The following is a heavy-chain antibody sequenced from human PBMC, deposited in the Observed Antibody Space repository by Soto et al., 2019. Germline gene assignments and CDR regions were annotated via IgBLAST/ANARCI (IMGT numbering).Heavy chain of an antibody. CDR2: IYYSGST. D-gene: IGHD4-4*01. CDR1: GGSISSGDYY. Sequence: SETLSLTCTVSGGSISSGDYYWSWIRQPPGKGLEWIGYIYYSGSTYYNPSLKSRVTISVDTSKNQFSLKLSSVTAAGTAVYYCARVLYSNYYNWFDPWGQGTLVTVSS. CDR3: ARVLYSNYYNWFDP. V-gene: IGHV4-30-4*01. J-gene: IGHJ5*02.